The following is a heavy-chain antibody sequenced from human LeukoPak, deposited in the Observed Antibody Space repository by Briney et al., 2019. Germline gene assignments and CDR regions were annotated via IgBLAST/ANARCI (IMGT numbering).Heavy chain of an antibody. D-gene: IGHD3-3*01. Sequence: PSETLSLTCTVSGGSTSTYYWSWIRQPPGRGLEWIGYIYYSGSTNYNPSLKSRVTISVDTSRNQFSLNLSSVTAADTAVYYCTRSGKYYDAIDYWGQGTLVTVSS. CDR2: IYYSGST. CDR1: GGSTSTYY. J-gene: IGHJ4*02. V-gene: IGHV4-59*01. CDR3: TRSGKYYDAIDY.